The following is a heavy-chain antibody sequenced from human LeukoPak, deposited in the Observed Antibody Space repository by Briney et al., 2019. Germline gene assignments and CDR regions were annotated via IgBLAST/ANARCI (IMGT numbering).Heavy chain of an antibody. Sequence: SETLSLTCAVYGGSFSGYYWGWIRQPPGKGLEWIGSIYYSGSTYYNPSLKSRVTISVDTSKNQFSLKLSSVTAADTAVYYCARDLNYDDAFDIWGQGTMVTVSS. D-gene: IGHD3-22*01. CDR2: IYYSGST. V-gene: IGHV4-34*01. J-gene: IGHJ3*02. CDR3: ARDLNYDDAFDI. CDR1: GGSFSGYY.